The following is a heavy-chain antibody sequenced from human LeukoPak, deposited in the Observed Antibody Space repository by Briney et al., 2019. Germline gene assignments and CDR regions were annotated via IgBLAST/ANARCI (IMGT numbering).Heavy chain of an antibody. CDR3: ARESAGDNPHARSAYVFDI. J-gene: IGHJ3*02. D-gene: IGHD3-16*01. CDR2: ISSSGSTI. CDR1: GFTLSGYE. V-gene: IGHV3-48*03. Sequence: GRCRRLSCAASGFTLSGYEMNWVRQAPRKGLEWVSYISSSGSTICYADSVKGRFTISRDNAKNSLYLQMNSLRAEDTAVYYCARESAGDNPHARSAYVFDIWGQGTMVSVSS.